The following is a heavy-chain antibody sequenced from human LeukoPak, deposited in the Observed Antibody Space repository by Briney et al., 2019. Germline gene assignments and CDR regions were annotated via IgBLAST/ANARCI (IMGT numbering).Heavy chain of an antibody. CDR3: AKEVGSSSGYSRGVYGMDV. J-gene: IGHJ6*02. Sequence: PGGSLRLSCAASGFTFSSYGMHWVRQAPGKGLEWVASIRYDGSNKYYADSVKGRFTISRDNSKDTLYLQMNSLRAEDTAVYYCAKEVGSSSGYSRGVYGMDVWGQGITVSVSS. CDR2: IRYDGSNK. D-gene: IGHD6-13*01. CDR1: GFTFSSYG. V-gene: IGHV3-30*02.